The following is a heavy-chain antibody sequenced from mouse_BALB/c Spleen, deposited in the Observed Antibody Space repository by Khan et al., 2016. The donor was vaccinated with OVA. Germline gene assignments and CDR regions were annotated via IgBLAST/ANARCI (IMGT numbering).Heavy chain of an antibody. Sequence: QFQLVQSGPELKKPGETVKISCKATGYTFTNYRMNWMKQAPGKGLKWMGWINTYTGVPTYADDFKGRFAFSLETSASTAYLQINNLKNEDMATAFCARETTYWYFDVWGAGTTVTVSS. V-gene: IGHV9-1*02. CDR1: GYTFTNYR. CDR3: ARETTYWYFDV. CDR2: INTYTGVP. D-gene: IGHD2-1*01. J-gene: IGHJ1*01.